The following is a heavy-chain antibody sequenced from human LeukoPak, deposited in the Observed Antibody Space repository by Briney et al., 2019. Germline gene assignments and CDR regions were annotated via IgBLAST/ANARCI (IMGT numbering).Heavy chain of an antibody. D-gene: IGHD3-22*01. CDR1: GSTFSSYA. J-gene: IGHJ6*02. V-gene: IGHV1-69*04. CDR2: IIPILGIA. Sequence: AASVKVSFKASGSTFSSYAISWVRQAPGQGLEWMGRIIPILGIANYSQKFQGRVTITSDKARSTDYLELSSPRYEDTAVYYCARDTSIVVIYYGMDVWGQGTTVTVCS. CDR3: ARDTSIVVIYYGMDV.